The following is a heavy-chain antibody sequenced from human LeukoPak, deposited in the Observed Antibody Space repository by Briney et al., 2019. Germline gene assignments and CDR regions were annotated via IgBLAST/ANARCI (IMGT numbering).Heavy chain of an antibody. CDR3: ARVARAGSYYKGYYYYYMDV. V-gene: IGHV4-34*01. D-gene: IGHD3-10*01. Sequence: SETLSLTCAVYGGSFSGYYWSWIRQPPGKGLEWIGEINHSGSTNYNPSLKSRVTISVDTSKNQFSLKLSSVTAADTAVYYCARVARAGSYYKGYYYYYMDVWGKGTTVTISS. CDR2: INHSGST. J-gene: IGHJ6*03. CDR1: GGSFSGYY.